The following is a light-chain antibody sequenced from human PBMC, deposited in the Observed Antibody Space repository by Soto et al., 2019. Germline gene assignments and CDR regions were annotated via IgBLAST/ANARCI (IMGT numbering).Light chain of an antibody. CDR3: QHYGTSPIT. CDR1: QSVGSR. Sequence: EIVLTQSPGTLSLSPCDRATLSCWASQSVGSRLAWYQQKPGQAPRLLISGASSRATGIPDRFSGSGSATDFTLTISRLEPEDFALYYCQHYGTSPITFGQGTRLEIK. J-gene: IGKJ5*01. CDR2: GAS. V-gene: IGKV3-20*01.